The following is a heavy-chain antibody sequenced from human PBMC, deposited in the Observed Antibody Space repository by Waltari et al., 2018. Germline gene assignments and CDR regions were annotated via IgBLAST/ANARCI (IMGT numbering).Heavy chain of an antibody. J-gene: IGHJ6*02. CDR2: IRSKANSYAK. Sequence: EVQLVESGGGFVQPGGSLKLSCAASGFTFSGSAMHWVRQASGQGLEWVGRIRSKANSYAKAYAASVKGRFTISRDDSKNTAYLQMNSLKTEDTAVYYCARDYGSGTEGPYWGQGTTVTVSS. V-gene: IGHV3-73*01. CDR1: GFTFSGSA. CDR3: ARDYGSGTEGPY. D-gene: IGHD3-10*01.